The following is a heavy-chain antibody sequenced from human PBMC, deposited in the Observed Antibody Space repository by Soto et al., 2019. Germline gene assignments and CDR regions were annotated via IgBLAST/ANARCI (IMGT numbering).Heavy chain of an antibody. CDR3: ARDWKRSITMVRGALSDY. CDR2: INPNSGGT. V-gene: IGHV1-2*02. CDR1: GYTFTGYY. J-gene: IGHJ4*02. D-gene: IGHD3-10*01. Sequence: ASVKVSCKASGYTFTGYYRHGVRQAPGQGLEWMGWINPNSGGTNYAQKFQGRVTMTRDTSISTAYMELSRLRSDDTAVYYCARDWKRSITMVRGALSDYWGQGTLVTVSS.